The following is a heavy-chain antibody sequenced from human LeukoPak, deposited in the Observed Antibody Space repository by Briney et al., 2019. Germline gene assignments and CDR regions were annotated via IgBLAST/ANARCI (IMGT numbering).Heavy chain of an antibody. D-gene: IGHD2-15*01. CDR3: AGTYCSGGSCYDLPYYYYYGMDV. CDR2: IIPIFGIA. Sequence: SVKVSCKASGGTFSSYAISWVRQAPGQGLEWMGRIIPIFGIANYAQKFQGRVTITADKSTSTAYMELSSLRSEDTAVYYCAGTYCSGGSCYDLPYYYYYGMDVWGQGTTVTVSS. J-gene: IGHJ6*02. V-gene: IGHV1-69*04. CDR1: GGTFSSYA.